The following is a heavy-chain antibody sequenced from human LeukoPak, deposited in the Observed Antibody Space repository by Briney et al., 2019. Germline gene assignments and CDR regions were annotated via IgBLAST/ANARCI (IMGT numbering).Heavy chain of an antibody. CDR1: GGSISSYY. CDR2: IYYSGST. CDR3: ARALTYSSSSVSAFDI. Sequence: PSETLSLTCTVSGGSISSYYWSWIRQPPGKGLEWIGYIYYSGSTYCNPSLKSRVTISRDTSKNQFSLKLSSVTAADTAVYYCARALTYSSSSVSAFDIWGQGTMVTVSS. V-gene: IGHV4-59*01. J-gene: IGHJ3*02. D-gene: IGHD6-13*01.